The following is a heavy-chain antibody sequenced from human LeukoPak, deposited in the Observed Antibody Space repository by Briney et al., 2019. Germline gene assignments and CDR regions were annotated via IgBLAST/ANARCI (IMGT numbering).Heavy chain of an antibody. D-gene: IGHD6-19*01. CDR1: GGSISSYY. V-gene: IGHV4-59*08. Sequence: SETLSLTCTVSGGSISSYYWSWIRQPPGKGLEWIEYIYYSGSTNYNPSLKSRVTISVDTSKNQFSLKLSSVTAADTAVYYCARHDQYSSGWYGAHGWFDPWGQGTLVTVSS. CDR2: IYYSGST. CDR3: ARHDQYSSGWYGAHGWFDP. J-gene: IGHJ5*02.